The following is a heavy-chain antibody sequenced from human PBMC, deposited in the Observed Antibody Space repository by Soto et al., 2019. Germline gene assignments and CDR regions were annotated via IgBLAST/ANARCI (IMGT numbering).Heavy chain of an antibody. CDR1: GGSISSYY. CDR2: IYYSGST. V-gene: IGHV4-59*01. Sequence: QVQLQESGPGLVKPSETLSLTCTVSGGSISSYYWSWIRQPPGKGLEWIGYIYYSGSTNYNPSLQSRVTISVDTSKNQFSLKLSSVTAADTAVYYWARDRKGYYYYMDVWGKGTTVTVSS. CDR3: ARDRKGYYYYMDV. J-gene: IGHJ6*03.